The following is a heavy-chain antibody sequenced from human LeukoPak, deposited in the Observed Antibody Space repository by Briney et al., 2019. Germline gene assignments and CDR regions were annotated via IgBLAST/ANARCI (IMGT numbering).Heavy chain of an antibody. Sequence: PGGSLRLSCAASGFTFSDHYMDWVRQAPGKGLEWVGRTRNKANSYTTEYAASVKGRFTISRDDSKNSLYLQMNSLKTEDTAVYYCARGPFIGYGDYYYYYGMDVWGQGTTVTVSS. CDR1: GFTFSDHY. CDR2: TRNKANSYTT. D-gene: IGHD4-17*01. J-gene: IGHJ6*02. CDR3: ARGPFIGYGDYYYYYGMDV. V-gene: IGHV3-72*01.